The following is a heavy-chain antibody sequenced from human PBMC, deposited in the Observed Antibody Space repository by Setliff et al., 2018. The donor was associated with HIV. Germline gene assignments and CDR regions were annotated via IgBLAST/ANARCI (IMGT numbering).Heavy chain of an antibody. CDR1: GYIFTDYY. CDR3: ALASIVSTARWNH. V-gene: IGHV1-2*02. Sequence: GASVKVSCKASGYIFTDYYIHWVQQAPGQGFEWMGWINPNSGATNYAQKFQGRVTMTRDTSISTAYMDLSSLTSDDTAVYYCALASIVSTARWNHWGRGTTVTVSS. D-gene: IGHD1-26*01. J-gene: IGHJ4*02. CDR2: INPNSGAT.